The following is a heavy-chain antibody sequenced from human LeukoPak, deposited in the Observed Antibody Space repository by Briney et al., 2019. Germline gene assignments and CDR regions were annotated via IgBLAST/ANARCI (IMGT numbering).Heavy chain of an antibody. V-gene: IGHV3-21*01. Sequence: GGSLRLSCAASGFTFSTYNMNWVRQAPGKGLEWVSSITSGDTYIYYADSVKGRFTISRDNSKNTLYLQMNSLRTEDTAIYYCASAITLAVGYCWGQGTLVTVSS. J-gene: IGHJ4*02. CDR3: ASAITLAVGYC. CDR2: ITSGDTYI. CDR1: GFTFSTYN. D-gene: IGHD3-22*01.